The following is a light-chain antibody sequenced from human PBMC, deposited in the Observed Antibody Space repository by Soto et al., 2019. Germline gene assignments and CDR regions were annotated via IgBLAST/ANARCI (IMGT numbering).Light chain of an antibody. CDR2: DNV. J-gene: IGLJ3*02. CDR1: SSNIGADYD. CDR3: QSYDSGLSARV. Sequence: QSVLTQPPSVSRAPGQRITISCAGSSSNIGADYDVHWYQQFPGTAPKLLIYDNVNRPSGVPDRFSGSKSGTSASLAITGLQAEDEADYYCQSYDSGLSARVFGGGTKLTVL. V-gene: IGLV1-40*01.